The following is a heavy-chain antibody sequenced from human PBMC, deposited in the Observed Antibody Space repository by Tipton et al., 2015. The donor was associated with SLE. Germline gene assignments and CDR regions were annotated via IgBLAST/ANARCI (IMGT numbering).Heavy chain of an antibody. CDR2: VYYSGNT. D-gene: IGHD1-1*01. V-gene: IGHV4-39*01. CDR3: ARHVPIQPMEVQPDAFDI. J-gene: IGHJ3*02. CDR1: GGSIRSSSYY. Sequence: TLSLTCSVSGGSIRSSSYYWAWIRQSPEMELEWFGNVYYSGNTYYNPSLESRVTISIDTSKSQISLSLTSVTAADTAIYYCARHVPIQPMEVQPDAFDIWGQGTLVTVSS.